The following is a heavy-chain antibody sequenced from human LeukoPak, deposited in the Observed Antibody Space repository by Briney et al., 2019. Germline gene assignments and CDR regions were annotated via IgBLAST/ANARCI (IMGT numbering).Heavy chain of an antibody. CDR1: GFSVTTNY. Sequence: GGSLRLSCAASGFSVTTNYMSWVRQAPGKGLEWVTVIYSGGSTYHADSVKGRFTISRDNSENTLYLQMNSLRAEDTAMYYCTRNNNGWYYFDYWGQGTLVTVSS. D-gene: IGHD6-19*01. V-gene: IGHV3-53*01. J-gene: IGHJ4*02. CDR3: TRNNNGWYYFDY. CDR2: IYSGGST.